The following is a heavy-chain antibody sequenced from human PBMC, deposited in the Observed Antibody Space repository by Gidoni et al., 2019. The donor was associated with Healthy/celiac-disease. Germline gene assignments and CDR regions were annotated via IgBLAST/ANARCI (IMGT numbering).Heavy chain of an antibody. CDR1: GGSISSSSYY. J-gene: IGHJ4*02. V-gene: IGHV4-39*01. D-gene: IGHD3-22*01. CDR2: IYYSGST. Sequence: QLQLQESGPGLVKPSETLSLTCTVSGGSISSSSYYWGWIRQPPGKGLEWIGSIYYSGSTYYNPSLKSRVTISVDTSKNQFSLKLSSVTAADTAVYYCARRRYYDSSGYYYEEGDFDYWGQGTLVTVSS. CDR3: ARRRYYDSSGYYYEEGDFDY.